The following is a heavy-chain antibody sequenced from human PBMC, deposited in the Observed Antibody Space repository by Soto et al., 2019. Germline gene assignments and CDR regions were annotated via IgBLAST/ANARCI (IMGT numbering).Heavy chain of an antibody. CDR2: ISYDGSNK. CDR3: AKDFSRGGSGYYPFDY. V-gene: IGHV3-30*18. J-gene: IGHJ4*02. D-gene: IGHD3-22*01. CDR1: EFTFSSYG. Sequence: PGGSLRLSCAASEFTFSSYGMHWVRQAPGKGLEWVAVISYDGSNKYYADSVKGRFTISRDNSKNTLYLQMNSLRAEDTAVYYCAKDFSRGGSGYYPFDYWGQGTLVTVSS.